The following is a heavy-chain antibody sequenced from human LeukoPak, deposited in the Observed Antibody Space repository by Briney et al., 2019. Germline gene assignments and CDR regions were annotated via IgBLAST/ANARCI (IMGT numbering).Heavy chain of an antibody. Sequence: PGRSLRLSCAASGFTFSSYGMHWVRQAPGKGLEWVAVMSYDGTNKFYADSVKGRFTISRDNSKNTLYLQVNSLRAEDTAVYYCAKLPAEMATMNPALDDSFDIWGQGTMVTVSS. D-gene: IGHD5-24*01. J-gene: IGHJ3*02. CDR2: MSYDGTNK. CDR1: GFTFSSYG. CDR3: AKLPAEMATMNPALDDSFDI. V-gene: IGHV3-30*18.